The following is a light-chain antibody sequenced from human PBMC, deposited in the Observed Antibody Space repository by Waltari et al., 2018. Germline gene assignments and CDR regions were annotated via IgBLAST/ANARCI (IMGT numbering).Light chain of an antibody. CDR3: QSFDNSLSGLYV. J-gene: IGLJ1*01. Sequence: QSVLTQPPSVSGAPGQRVHIPCTGSSANIGAGYDVHRSQQLPGTAPKLLIYGNINRPSGVPDRFSGSKSGTSASLAITGLQAEDEADYYCQSFDNSLSGLYVFGTGTKVTVL. CDR1: SANIGAGYD. V-gene: IGLV1-40*01. CDR2: GNI.